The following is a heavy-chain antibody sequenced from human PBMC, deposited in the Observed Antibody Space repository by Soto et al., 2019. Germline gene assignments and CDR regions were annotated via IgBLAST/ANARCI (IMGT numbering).Heavy chain of an antibody. CDR3: ARTKSSGYYFLDY. Sequence: PSETLSLTCAVSGGSISSGGYSWSWIRQPPGKGLEWIGEIYHSGSTNYNPSLKSRVTISVDKSKNQFSLKLSSVTAADSAVYYCARTKSSGYYFLDYWGQGTLVTVSS. J-gene: IGHJ4*02. CDR1: GGSISSGGYS. D-gene: IGHD3-22*01. CDR2: IYHSGST. V-gene: IGHV4-30-2*01.